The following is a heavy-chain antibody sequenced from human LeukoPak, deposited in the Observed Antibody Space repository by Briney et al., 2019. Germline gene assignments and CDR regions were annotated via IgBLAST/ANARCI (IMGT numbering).Heavy chain of an antibody. CDR2: ISSSGSTI. V-gene: IGHV3-48*03. Sequence: GGSLRLSCAASGFTFSSYEMNWVRQAPGKGLEWVSYISSSGSTIYYADSVKGRFTISRDNAKNSLYLQMNSLRAEDTAVYYCARGDPGIAAAAELFDYWGQGTLVTVSS. CDR3: ARGDPGIAAAAELFDY. CDR1: GFTFSSYE. J-gene: IGHJ4*02. D-gene: IGHD6-13*01.